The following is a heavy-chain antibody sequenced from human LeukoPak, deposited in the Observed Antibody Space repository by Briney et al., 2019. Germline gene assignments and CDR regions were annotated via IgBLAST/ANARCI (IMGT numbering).Heavy chain of an antibody. Sequence: SETLSLTCTVSGGSISSYYWSWIRQPPGKGLEWIGYIYYSGSTNYNPSLKSRVTISVDTSKNQFSLKLSSVTAADTAVYYCARVGGGNRYDAFDIWGQGTIVTVSS. CDR2: IYYSGST. CDR1: GGSISSYY. J-gene: IGHJ3*02. CDR3: ARVGGGNRYDAFDI. D-gene: IGHD4-23*01. V-gene: IGHV4-59*01.